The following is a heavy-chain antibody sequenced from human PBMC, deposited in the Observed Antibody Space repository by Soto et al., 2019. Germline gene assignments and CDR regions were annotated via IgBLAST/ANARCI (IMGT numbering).Heavy chain of an antibody. CDR3: ARDLAYGGPLGYYYGMDV. J-gene: IGHJ6*02. D-gene: IGHD4-17*01. CDR1: GYTFTSYG. V-gene: IGHV1-18*01. CDR2: ISAYNGNT. Sequence: ASVKVSCKASGYTFTSYGISWVRQAPGQGLEWMGWISAYNGNTNYAQKLQGRVTMTTDTSTSTAYMELRSLRSDDTAVYYCARDLAYGGPLGYYYGMDVWGQGTTVTVSS.